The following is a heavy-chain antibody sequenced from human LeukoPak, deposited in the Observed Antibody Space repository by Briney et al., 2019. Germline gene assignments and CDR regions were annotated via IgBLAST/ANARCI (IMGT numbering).Heavy chain of an antibody. Sequence: GGSLRLSCAASGFTFSSYSMNWVCQAPGKGLEWVSSISSSSSYIYYADSVKGRFTISRDNAENSLYLQMNSLRAEDTAVYYCARDLMAVPDAFDIWGQGTMVTVSS. CDR1: GFTFSSYS. CDR3: ARDLMAVPDAFDI. J-gene: IGHJ3*02. D-gene: IGHD5-24*01. CDR2: ISSSSSYI. V-gene: IGHV3-21*01.